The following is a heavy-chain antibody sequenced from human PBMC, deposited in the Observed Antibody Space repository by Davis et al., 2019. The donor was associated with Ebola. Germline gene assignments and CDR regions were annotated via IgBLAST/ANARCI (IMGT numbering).Heavy chain of an antibody. D-gene: IGHD1-26*01. Sequence: PGGSLRLSCAASGFTFSSYGMHWVRQAPGKGLEWVAVISYDGSNKYYADSVKGRFTISRDNSKNTLYLQMNSLRAEDTAVYYCAKDQVRWDEGYYFDYWGQGTLVTVSS. CDR1: GFTFSSYG. J-gene: IGHJ4*02. V-gene: IGHV3-30*18. CDR2: ISYDGSNK. CDR3: AKDQVRWDEGYYFDY.